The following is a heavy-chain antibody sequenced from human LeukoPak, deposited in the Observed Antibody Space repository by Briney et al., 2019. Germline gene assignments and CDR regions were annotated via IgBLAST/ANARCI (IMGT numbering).Heavy chain of an antibody. J-gene: IGHJ6*02. CDR2: INPNSGGT. V-gene: IGHV1-2*02. D-gene: IGHD4-17*01. CDR3: ATTVTSDPYISYYYGMDV. Sequence: ASVKVSCKASGYTFTGYYMHWVRQAPGQGLEWMGWINPNSGGTNYAQKFQGRVTMTRDTSISTAYMELSRLRSDDTAVYYCATTVTSDPYISYYYGMDVWGQGTTVTVSS. CDR1: GYTFTGYY.